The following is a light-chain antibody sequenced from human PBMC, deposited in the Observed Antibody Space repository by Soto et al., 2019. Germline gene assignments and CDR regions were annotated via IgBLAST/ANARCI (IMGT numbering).Light chain of an antibody. CDR3: HQYGSSPGS. CDR2: GTS. J-gene: IGKJ1*01. Sequence: EVVLTQSPGTLSLSPGESATLSCRASQSFSSSYFAWYQQSPGQAPRLLIYGTSTRATGIPDRFSGSGSGTDFTLTINRLEPADFAVYYCHQYGSSPGSFGQGTKVEVK. V-gene: IGKV3-20*01. CDR1: QSFSSSY.